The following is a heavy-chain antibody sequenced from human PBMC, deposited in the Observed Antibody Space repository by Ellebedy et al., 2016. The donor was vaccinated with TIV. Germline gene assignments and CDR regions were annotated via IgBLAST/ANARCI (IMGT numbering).Heavy chain of an antibody. CDR1: GGTFSNYA. CDR3: GRWGGSSGRFQGPYDF. Sequence: AASVKVSCKASGGTFSNYAFNCVRHHPREGLEWMGRIIPSLGVADYAQNFQGRVTFTADKYTTTAYMELSSLRSEDTAVYYCGRWGGSSGRFQGPYDFWGQGTLVAVSS. V-gene: IGHV1-69*04. J-gene: IGHJ4*02. D-gene: IGHD1-26*01. CDR2: IIPSLGVA.